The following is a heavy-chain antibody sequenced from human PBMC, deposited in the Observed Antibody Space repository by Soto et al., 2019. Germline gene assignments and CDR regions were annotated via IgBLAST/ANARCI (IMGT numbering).Heavy chain of an antibody. J-gene: IGHJ4*02. Sequence: EVKLVESGGGLVQPGGSLRLSCAASGFTFSSNWMHWVRRVPGRGLVWVSRINTDGTASSDVDSVKGRFTTFRDNAKNTRFFKRNGLRVKYRALYSVARNGEGFWGQGTLVTVS. V-gene: IGHV3-74*01. CDR2: INTDGTAS. CDR3: ARNGEGF. CDR1: GFTFSSNW. D-gene: IGHD2-8*01.